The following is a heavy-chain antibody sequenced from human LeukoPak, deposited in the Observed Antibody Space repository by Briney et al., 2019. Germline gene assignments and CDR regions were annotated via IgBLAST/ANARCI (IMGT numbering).Heavy chain of an antibody. V-gene: IGHV4-59*01. CDR3: ASQGIAAAGTAFGY. D-gene: IGHD6-13*01. J-gene: IGHJ4*02. CDR1: GGSISSYY. Sequence: SETLSLTCTVSGGSISSYYWSWIRQPPGKGLEWIGYIYYSGSTNYNPSLKSRVTISVDTSKNQFSLKLSSVTAADTAVYYCASQGIAAAGTAFGYWGQGTLVTVSS. CDR2: IYYSGST.